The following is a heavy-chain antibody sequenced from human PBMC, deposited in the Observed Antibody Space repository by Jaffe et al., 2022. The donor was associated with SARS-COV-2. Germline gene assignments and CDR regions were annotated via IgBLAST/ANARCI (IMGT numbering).Heavy chain of an antibody. CDR1: GYTFSDYH. V-gene: IGHV1-46*01. CDR3: ARELPSAFYFDY. J-gene: IGHJ4*02. CDR2: LKASGDVT. D-gene: IGHD3-3*02. Sequence: QVQLVQSGAEVEKPGASVKVSCKASGYTFSDYHIHWVRQAPGQGLEWIGILKASGDVTFYAQKFQGRVTMTRDTSSSTAYMELSSVTSEDTAVYYCARELPSAFYFDYWGQGTLVTVSS.